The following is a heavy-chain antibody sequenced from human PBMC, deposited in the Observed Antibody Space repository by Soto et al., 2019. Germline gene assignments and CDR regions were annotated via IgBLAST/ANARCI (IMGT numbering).Heavy chain of an antibody. CDR1: GGTFSDYT. CDR3: AREDEGLLRGIDI. D-gene: IGHD1-26*01. J-gene: IGHJ3*02. Sequence: QVQLVQSGAEVKKPGSSVKVSCKASGGTFSDYTINWVRQGPGQGLEWMGNIIPMYGTVEYAQKLRGRVRFTADKSTSTAYMELSSLRSEDTAVYYCAREDEGLLRGIDIWGQGTMVTISS. CDR2: IIPMYGTV. V-gene: IGHV1-69*06.